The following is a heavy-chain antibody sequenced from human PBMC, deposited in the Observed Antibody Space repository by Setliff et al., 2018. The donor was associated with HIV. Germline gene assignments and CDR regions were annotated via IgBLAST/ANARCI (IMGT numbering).Heavy chain of an antibody. J-gene: IGHJ3*02. Sequence: PSETLSLTCSVSGGSINSGTFYWGWIRQPPGKGLEWIGHISIGGRTDYRPSLKSRLTVSLDTSKNQLSLKLSSVTAADTAVYYCARWGEPAQRGFDIWGQGTMVTVSS. CDR2: ISIGGRT. V-gene: IGHV4-61*09. CDR3: ARWGEPAQRGFDI. D-gene: IGHD3-16*01. CDR1: GGSINSGTFY.